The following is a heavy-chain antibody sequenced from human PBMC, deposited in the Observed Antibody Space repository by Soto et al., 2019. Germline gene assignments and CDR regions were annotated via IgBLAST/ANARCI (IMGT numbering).Heavy chain of an antibody. Sequence: PGGSLRLSCAASGFTVSDNYMSWVRQAPGKGLEWVSVIYSGGSTYYADSVKGRFTISRHNSKNTLYLQMNSLRAEDTAVYYCAREGCSSTSCFYSVWGQGTKVTVSS. D-gene: IGHD2-2*01. CDR2: IYSGGST. CDR3: AREGCSSTSCFYSV. CDR1: GFTVSDNY. J-gene: IGHJ3*01. V-gene: IGHV3-53*04.